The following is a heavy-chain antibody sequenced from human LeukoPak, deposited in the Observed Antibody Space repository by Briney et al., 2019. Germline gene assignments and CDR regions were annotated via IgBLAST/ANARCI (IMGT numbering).Heavy chain of an antibody. CDR2: ISYSGHT. CDR3: TRDRRDGYNYVDL. Sequence: SETLSLTCTVSGGSISDYYWSWIRQPPGKGLEWIAYISYSGHTDYNPSLKSRVTISVDTSKNQFSLNLNSVTPADTAMYYCTRDRRDGYNYVDLGGQGTRVTVSS. V-gene: IGHV4-59*01. J-gene: IGHJ4*02. D-gene: IGHD5-24*01. CDR1: GGSISDYY.